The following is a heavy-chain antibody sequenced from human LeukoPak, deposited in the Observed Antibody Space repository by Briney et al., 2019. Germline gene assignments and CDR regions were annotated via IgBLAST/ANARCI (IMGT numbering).Heavy chain of an antibody. Sequence: GGSLRLSCAASGFTFSSYGMHWVRQAPGKGLEWVAVISYDGSNKYYADSVKGRFTISRDNSKNTLYLQMNSLRAEDTAVYYCAKPGKLDYYYYGMDVWGQGTTVTVSS. D-gene: IGHD1-14*01. CDR2: ISYDGSNK. V-gene: IGHV3-30*18. CDR3: AKPGKLDYYYYGMDV. J-gene: IGHJ6*02. CDR1: GFTFSSYG.